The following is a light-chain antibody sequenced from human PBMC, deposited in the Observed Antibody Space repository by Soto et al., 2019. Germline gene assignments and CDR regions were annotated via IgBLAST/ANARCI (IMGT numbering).Light chain of an antibody. CDR1: QSISSW. J-gene: IGKJ1*01. Sequence: IQMTQSPSTLAASLGDRVTITCRASQSISSWLAWYQQRPGKAPKLLIYKASTLESGVPSRLSGSGSGTEFTLTISSLQPDDFATYYCQQYNNYWTFGQGTKVDIK. CDR2: KAS. CDR3: QQYNNYWT. V-gene: IGKV1-5*03.